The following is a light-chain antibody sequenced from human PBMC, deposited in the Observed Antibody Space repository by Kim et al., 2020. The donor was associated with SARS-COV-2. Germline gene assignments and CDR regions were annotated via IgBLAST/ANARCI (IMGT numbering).Light chain of an antibody. CDR3: QAWDSSTAC. CDR2: QDS. J-gene: IGLJ2*01. CDR1: KLGDKY. V-gene: IGLV3-1*01. Sequence: SYELTQPPSVSVSPGQTASITCSGDKLGDKYACWYQQKPGQSPVLVIYQDSKRPSGIPERFSGSNSGNTATLTISGTQAMDEADYYCQAWDSSTACFGGG.